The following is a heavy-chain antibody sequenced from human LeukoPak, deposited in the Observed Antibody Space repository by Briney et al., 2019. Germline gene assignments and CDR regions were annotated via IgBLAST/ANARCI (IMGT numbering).Heavy chain of an antibody. CDR1: GFTFSSYN. Sequence: PGGSLRLSCAASGFTFSSYNMNWVRQAPGKGLEWVSSISSSSSYIYYADSVKGRFTISRDNAKNSLYLQMNSLRAEDTAVYYCARYLPGIAAAGQIDYWGQGTLVTVSS. J-gene: IGHJ4*02. D-gene: IGHD6-13*01. V-gene: IGHV3-21*01. CDR2: ISSSSSYI. CDR3: ARYLPGIAAAGQIDY.